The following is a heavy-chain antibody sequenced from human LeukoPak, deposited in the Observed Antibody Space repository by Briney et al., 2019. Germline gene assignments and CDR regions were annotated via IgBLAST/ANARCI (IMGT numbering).Heavy chain of an antibody. J-gene: IGHJ4*02. CDR3: TRVGYIDEGIDY. CDR1: GFTFSSYW. V-gene: IGHV3-7*04. CDR2: IKQDGSEK. Sequence: GGSLRLSCAASGFTFSSYWMRWVRQAPGKGLGWVANIKQDGSEKNYVDSVKGRFTISRDNAKNSLYLQMNSLRAEDTAIYYCTRVGYIDEGIDYWGQGTLVTVSS. D-gene: IGHD5-24*01.